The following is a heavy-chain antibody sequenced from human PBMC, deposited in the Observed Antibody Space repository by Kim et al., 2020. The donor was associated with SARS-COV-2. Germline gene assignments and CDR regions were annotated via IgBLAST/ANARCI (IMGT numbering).Heavy chain of an antibody. Sequence: GESLKISCKGSGNSFINYWIGWVRQMPGKGLEWMGNIYFGDSDTRYSPSFRGQVTISVDKSITTAYLQWSSLKASDTAMYYCARRLTQRSGTYEYWGQGTLVTVSS. CDR3: ARRLTQRSGTYEY. CDR2: IYFGDSDT. D-gene: IGHD1-26*01. J-gene: IGHJ4*02. V-gene: IGHV5-51*01. CDR1: GNSFINYW.